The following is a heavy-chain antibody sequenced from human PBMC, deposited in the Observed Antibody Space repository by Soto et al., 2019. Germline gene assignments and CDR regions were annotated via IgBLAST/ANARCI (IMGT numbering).Heavy chain of an antibody. CDR1: GFTFSRYA. D-gene: IGHD3-3*01. Sequence: GGSLRLSCAASGFTFSRYAMSWVRQAPGKGLEWVSGMSASGGGTYYADSVKGRFTISRDNSKNTLYLQINSLRADDTAVYYCAKDMGDFWSAFDYWGQGTLVTV. CDR2: MSASGGGT. V-gene: IGHV3-23*01. J-gene: IGHJ4*02. CDR3: AKDMGDFWSAFDY.